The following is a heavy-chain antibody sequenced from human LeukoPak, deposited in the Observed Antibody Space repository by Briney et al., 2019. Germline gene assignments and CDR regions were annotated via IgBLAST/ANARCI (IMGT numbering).Heavy chain of an antibody. CDR2: ISSSSSYI. D-gene: IGHD1-26*01. Sequence: GSLRLSCAASGFTFSSYSMNWVRQAPGKGLEWVSSISSSSSYIYYADSVKGRFTISRDNAKNSLYLQMNGLRAEDTAVYYCARDRGDSIVGADFDSWGQGTLVTVSS. V-gene: IGHV3-21*01. CDR3: ARDRGDSIVGADFDS. J-gene: IGHJ4*02. CDR1: GFTFSSYS.